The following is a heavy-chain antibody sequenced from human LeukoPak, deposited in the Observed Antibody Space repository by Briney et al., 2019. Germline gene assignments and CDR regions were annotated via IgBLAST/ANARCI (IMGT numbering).Heavy chain of an antibody. CDR2: IYHTGTT. CDR1: GGSISSDY. Sequence: SETLSLTCTVSGGSISSDYWTWIRQIPGEGLEWIGYIYHTGTTNYKPSLRSRVTISVDTSKTQFSLKLSSVTAADTAVYYCARGHSGTYLDAFDIWGQGTLVTVSS. D-gene: IGHD1-26*01. CDR3: ARGHSGTYLDAFDI. V-gene: IGHV4-59*01. J-gene: IGHJ3*02.